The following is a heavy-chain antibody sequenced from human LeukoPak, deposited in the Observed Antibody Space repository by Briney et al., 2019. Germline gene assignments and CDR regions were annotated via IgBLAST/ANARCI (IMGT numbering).Heavy chain of an antibody. CDR3: ARDTYYYDSSGYSYFDY. J-gene: IGHJ4*02. CDR1: GYSISSGYY. Sequence: SETLSLTCAVSGYSISSGYYWGWIRQPPGKGVEWIGSIYHSGSTYYNPSLKSRVTISVDTSKNLSSLKLSSVTAADTAVYYCARDTYYYDSSGYSYFDYWGQGTLVTVSS. V-gene: IGHV4-38-2*02. CDR2: IYHSGST. D-gene: IGHD3-22*01.